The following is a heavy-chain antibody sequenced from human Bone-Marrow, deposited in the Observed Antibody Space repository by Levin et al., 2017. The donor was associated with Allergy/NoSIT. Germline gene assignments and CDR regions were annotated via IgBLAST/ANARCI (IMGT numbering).Heavy chain of an antibody. CDR3: AKDRAVGTREFDY. J-gene: IGHJ4*02. D-gene: IGHD6-13*01. CDR1: GFTFRTFA. CDR2: IGGSGGST. V-gene: IGHV3-23*01. Sequence: GESLKISCAASGFTFRTFAMSWVRQAPGKGLEWVSAIGGSGGSTYFADSVKGRFTISRDNSKNTLYLQMNSLRAEDTAVYYCAKDRAVGTREFDYWGQGTLVTVSP.